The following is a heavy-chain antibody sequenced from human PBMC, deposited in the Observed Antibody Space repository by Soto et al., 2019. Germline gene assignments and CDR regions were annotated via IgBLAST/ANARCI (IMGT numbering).Heavy chain of an antibody. V-gene: IGHV1-18*04. J-gene: IGHJ4*02. D-gene: IGHD6-19*01. CDR1: GYTFTSYG. CDR2: ISVYNGNT. Sequence: ASVKVSCKASGYTFTSYGISWVRQAPGQGLECMGWISVYNGNTNYAQKFQGRVTMTADTSTSTAYMELRSLRSDDTAVYYCARVEQSLGYQFWGLGTLVTFSS. CDR3: ARVEQSLGYQF.